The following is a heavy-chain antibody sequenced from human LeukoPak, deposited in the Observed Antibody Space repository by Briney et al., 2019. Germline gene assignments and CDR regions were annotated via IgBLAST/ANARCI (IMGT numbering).Heavy chain of an antibody. CDR1: GFTFSSYT. V-gene: IGHV3-30-3*01. CDR3: TRVRYSGSYPGVFEY. Sequence: PGGSLRLSCAASGFTFSSYTMHWVRQAPGKGLEWVALISYDESNKYYGDSVKGRFTISRDNSKNTLYLQMNTLRAEDTAVYYCTRVRYSGSYPGVFEYWGQGTLVTVSS. CDR2: ISYDESNK. D-gene: IGHD1-26*01. J-gene: IGHJ4*02.